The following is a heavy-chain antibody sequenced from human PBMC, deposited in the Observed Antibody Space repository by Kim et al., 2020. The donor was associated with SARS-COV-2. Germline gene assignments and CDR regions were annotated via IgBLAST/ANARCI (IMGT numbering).Heavy chain of an antibody. Sequence: SETLSLTCAVYGGSFSDYYWSWIRQPPGKGLEWIGEINHSGSTNYNPSLKSQVTISIDTSKNHFSLKLSSVTAADTAIYYCARVGDTAMAPVSHWGQGTLVTVSS. V-gene: IGHV4-34*01. CDR1: GGSFSDYY. D-gene: IGHD5-18*01. CDR3: ARVGDTAMAPVSH. CDR2: INHSGST. J-gene: IGHJ4*02.